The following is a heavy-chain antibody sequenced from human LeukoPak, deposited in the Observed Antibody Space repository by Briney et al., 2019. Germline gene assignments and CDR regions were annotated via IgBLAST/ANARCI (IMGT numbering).Heavy chain of an antibody. V-gene: IGHV4-39*01. Sequence: SETLSLTCTVSGGSISSSSYHWGRIRQPPGKGLEWIGKIFYTGSAYNKPSLKSRVTISVDTSKNQFSLKLSSVTAADTAVYYCARVDSTIFGVVNWFDPWGQGTLVTVSS. CDR1: GGSISSSSYH. D-gene: IGHD3-3*01. J-gene: IGHJ5*02. CDR2: IFYTGSA. CDR3: ARVDSTIFGVVNWFDP.